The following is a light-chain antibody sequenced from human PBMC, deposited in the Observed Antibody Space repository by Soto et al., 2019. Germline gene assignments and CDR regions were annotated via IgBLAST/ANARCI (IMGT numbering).Light chain of an antibody. CDR1: QSLNRD. J-gene: IGKJ5*01. V-gene: IGKV3-11*01. CDR3: QQRSNRIT. CDR2: GAS. Sequence: IVMTQSPATLSMSPGERATLSCRASQSLNRDLAWYQQKPGQSPRLLIFGASIRATGIPARFSGSGSGIDFTLTISRLDPEDFALYYCQQRSNRITFGQGTRLEIK.